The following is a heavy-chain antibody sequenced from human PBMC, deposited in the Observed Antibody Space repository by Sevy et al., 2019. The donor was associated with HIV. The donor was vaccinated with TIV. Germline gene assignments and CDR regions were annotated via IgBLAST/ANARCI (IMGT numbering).Heavy chain of an antibody. J-gene: IGHJ3*02. D-gene: IGHD3-22*01. CDR3: AGARYDSSGSFDALDI. V-gene: IGHV3-23*01. Sequence: GGSLRLSCTTSGFTFTSYAMNWVRQAPGKGLEWVSTIFRNFRGVDVTYDADSVKGRFTISRDSSRNTLYLQMNSLRAEDTAVYYCAGARYDSSGSFDALDIWGQGTMVPVSS. CDR1: GFTFTSYA. CDR2: IFRNFRGVDVT.